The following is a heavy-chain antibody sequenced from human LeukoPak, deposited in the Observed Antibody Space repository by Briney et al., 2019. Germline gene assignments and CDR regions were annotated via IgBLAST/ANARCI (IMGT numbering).Heavy chain of an antibody. CDR3: TSLKPVAGTDY. V-gene: IGHV3-73*01. Sequence: GGSLRLSCAASGFTFSGSAMHWVRQASGKGLEWVGRIRSKANSYATAYAASVKGRFTISRDDSKNTAYLQMNSLKTEDTAVHYCTSLKPVAGTDYWGQGTLVTVSS. CDR1: GFTFSGSA. CDR2: IRSKANSYAT. D-gene: IGHD6-19*01. J-gene: IGHJ4*02.